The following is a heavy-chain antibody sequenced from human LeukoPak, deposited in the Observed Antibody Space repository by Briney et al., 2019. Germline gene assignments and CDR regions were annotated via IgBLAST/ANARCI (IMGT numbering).Heavy chain of an antibody. CDR2: IKTDNGNP. Sequence: ASVKVSCKASGYTFTTYAMNWVRQAPGQGLEWMGWIKTDNGNPTYAQGFTGWFVFSLDTSVSTAYLQISSLTAEDTAVYYCARGRYCLSSKCYLDLWGQGTLVTVSS. D-gene: IGHD2-2*01. CDR3: ARGRYCLSSKCYLDL. CDR1: GYTFTTYA. V-gene: IGHV7-4-1*02. J-gene: IGHJ4*02.